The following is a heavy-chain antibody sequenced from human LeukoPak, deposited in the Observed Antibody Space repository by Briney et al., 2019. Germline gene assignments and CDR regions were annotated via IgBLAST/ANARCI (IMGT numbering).Heavy chain of an antibody. Sequence: PGGSLRLSCAASGFTFSSYAMSWVRQAPGKGLEWVSAISGSGGSTYYADSVKGRFTISRDNSKNTLYLQMNSLRAEDTAVYYCASLMGYCSSTSCQNFDYWGQGTPVTVSS. J-gene: IGHJ4*02. CDR1: GFTFSSYA. CDR2: ISGSGGST. V-gene: IGHV3-23*01. D-gene: IGHD2-2*01. CDR3: ASLMGYCSSTSCQNFDY.